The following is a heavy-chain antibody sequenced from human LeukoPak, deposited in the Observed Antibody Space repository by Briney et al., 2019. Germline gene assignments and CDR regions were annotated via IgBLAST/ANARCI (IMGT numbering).Heavy chain of an antibody. CDR3: AREHYDSSGYYYFQH. D-gene: IGHD3-22*01. CDR1: GVTFSTYA. CDR2: ISYDGSNK. J-gene: IGHJ1*01. V-gene: IGHV3-30-3*01. Sequence: GGSLRLSCVASGVTFSTYAMNWVRQAPGKGLEWVAVISYDGSNKYYADSVKGRFTISRDNSKNTLYLQMNSLRAEDTAVYYCAREHYDSSGYYYFQHWGQGTLVTVSS.